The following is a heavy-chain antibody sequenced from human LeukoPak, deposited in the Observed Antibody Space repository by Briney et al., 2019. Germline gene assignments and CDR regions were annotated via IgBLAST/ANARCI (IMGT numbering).Heavy chain of an antibody. D-gene: IGHD2-2*01. J-gene: IGHJ4*02. Sequence: PGGSLRLSCAASGFTFSDYAMTWVRQAPGKGLEWVSAITSGGVTTFYADSVKGRFTISRDNSKNTLYLQLNSLRAEDTALYFCTRDSPSCRGAICLLSEYWGEGTLVTVSS. V-gene: IGHV3-23*01. CDR3: TRDSPSCRGAICLLSEY. CDR1: GFTFSDYA. CDR2: ITSGGVTT.